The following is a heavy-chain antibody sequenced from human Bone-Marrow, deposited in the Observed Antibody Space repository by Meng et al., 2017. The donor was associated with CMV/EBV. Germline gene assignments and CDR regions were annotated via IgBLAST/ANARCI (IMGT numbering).Heavy chain of an antibody. J-gene: IGHJ6*02. CDR2: INHSGST. Sequence: SQTLSLTCAVYGGSFSGYYWSWIRQPPGKGLAWIGEINHSGSTNYNPSLKSRVTISVDTSKNQFSLKLSSVTAADTAVYYCARGRAAGYYYYYGMDVWGQGTTVTVSS. V-gene: IGHV4-34*01. CDR3: ARGRAAGYYYYYGMDV. CDR1: GGSFSGYY. D-gene: IGHD6-13*01.